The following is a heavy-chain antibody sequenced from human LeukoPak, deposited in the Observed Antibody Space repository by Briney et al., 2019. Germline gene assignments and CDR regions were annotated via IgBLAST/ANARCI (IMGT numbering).Heavy chain of an antibody. J-gene: IGHJ4*02. CDR2: ISGSGGST. CDR1: GFTFSSYG. CDR3: ASLAGGYFFDH. V-gene: IGHV3-23*01. Sequence: GGSLRLSCAASGFTFSSYGMSWVRQAPGKGLEWVSGISGSGGSTYYADSVKGRFTISRDNSKNTLYLQINSPRVEDTAVYCCASLAGGYFFDHWGQGTLVTVSS. D-gene: IGHD1-26*01.